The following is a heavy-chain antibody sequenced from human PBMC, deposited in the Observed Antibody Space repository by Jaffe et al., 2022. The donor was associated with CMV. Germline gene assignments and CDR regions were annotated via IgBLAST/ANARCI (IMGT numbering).Heavy chain of an antibody. CDR3: AREDNVWLDP. CDR1: GFTFSTYN. J-gene: IGHJ5*02. Sequence: EVQLVESGGGLVQPGGSLRLSCAASGFTFSTYNMNWVRQAPGKGLEWVSFISSVISTVYYADSVKGRFTISRDNAKNSLYLQMNNLRDEDTAVYYCAREDNVWLDPWGQGTLVTVSS. V-gene: IGHV3-48*02. CDR2: ISSVISTV.